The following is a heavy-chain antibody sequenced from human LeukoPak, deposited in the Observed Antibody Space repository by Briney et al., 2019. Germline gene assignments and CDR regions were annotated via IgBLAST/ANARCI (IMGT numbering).Heavy chain of an antibody. J-gene: IGHJ4*02. V-gene: IGHV1-2*02. CDR3: ARGHGYGSGSYYNVPKY. CDR2: INPNSGGT. CDR1: GYTFTDYY. Sequence: ASVKVSCKPSGYTFTDYYIHWVRQAPGQGLEWMGWINPNSGGTKFARNFQVRVTMTRDSSIRTAYMELSRLRSDDTAVYYCARGHGYGSGSYYNVPKYWGQGTLVTVSS. D-gene: IGHD3-10*01.